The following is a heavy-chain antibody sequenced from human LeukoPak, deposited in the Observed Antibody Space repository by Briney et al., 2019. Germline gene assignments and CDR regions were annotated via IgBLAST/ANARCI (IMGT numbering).Heavy chain of an antibody. CDR1: GGSISGYY. D-gene: IGHD4-17*01. Sequence: SETLSLTCTVSGGSISGYYWTWIRQPPGEGLEWIGYIHYSGSTKYNPSLKSRVTMSVDTSKNQFSLKLSSVTAADTAVYYCASLYGDYVFWGQGTLVTVSS. CDR3: ASLYGDYVF. J-gene: IGHJ4*02. CDR2: IHYSGST. V-gene: IGHV4-59*08.